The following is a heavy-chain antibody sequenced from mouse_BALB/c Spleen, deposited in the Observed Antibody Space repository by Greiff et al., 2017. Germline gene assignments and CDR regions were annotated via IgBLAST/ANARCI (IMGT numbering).Heavy chain of an antibody. CDR3: ARLRQLGPLAY. CDR1: GFTFSSYA. D-gene: IGHD3-2*01. V-gene: IGHV5-9-1*01. CDR2: ISSGGSYT. Sequence: EVMLVESGGGLVKPGGSLKLSCAASGFTFSSYAMSWVRQTPEKRLEWVATISSGGSYTYYPDSVTGRFTISRDNAKNTLYLQMSSLRSEDTAMYYCARLRQLGPLAYWGQGTLVTVSA. J-gene: IGHJ3*01.